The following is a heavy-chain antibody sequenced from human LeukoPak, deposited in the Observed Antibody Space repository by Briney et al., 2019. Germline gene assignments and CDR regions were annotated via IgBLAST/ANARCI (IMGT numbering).Heavy chain of an antibody. V-gene: IGHV1-2*02. Sequence: GASVKVSCKASGYIFTGYYMHWVRQAPGQGLEWMGWINPNSGGTNYAQKLQGRVTMTTDTSTSTAYMELRSLRSDDTAVYYCARDPGYCSGGSCWVYFDYWGQGTLVTVSS. CDR2: INPNSGGT. CDR1: GYIFTGYY. CDR3: ARDPGYCSGGSCWVYFDY. D-gene: IGHD2-15*01. J-gene: IGHJ4*02.